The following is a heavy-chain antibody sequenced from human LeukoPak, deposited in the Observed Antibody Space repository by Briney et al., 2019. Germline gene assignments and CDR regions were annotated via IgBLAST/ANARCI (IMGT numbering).Heavy chain of an antibody. CDR2: INYSGST. V-gene: IGHV4-59*01. Sequence: PSETLSLTCSVSGGSISSYSWSWIRQPPGKGLEWIGYINYSGSTNYNPSLKSRVTISVDTSKNQFSVKLSSVTAADTAVYYCARAYCVGDCTVLHIYFDNWGQGTLVTVSS. J-gene: IGHJ4*02. CDR3: ARAYCVGDCTVLHIYFDN. D-gene: IGHD2-21*02. CDR1: GGSISSYS.